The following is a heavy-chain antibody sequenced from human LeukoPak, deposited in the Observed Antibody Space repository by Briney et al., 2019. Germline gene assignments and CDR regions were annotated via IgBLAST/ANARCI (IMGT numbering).Heavy chain of an antibody. CDR3: ASSIVPAARGNYFDY. Sequence: SETLSLTCTVSGDSISSSSYYWGWIRQPPGKGLEWIGSFYYSGSSNYNPSLRSRVTMSVDTSKNQFSLKLSSVTAADTAVYYCASSIVPAARGNYFDYWGQGTLVTVSS. D-gene: IGHD2-2*01. CDR2: FYYSGSS. CDR1: GDSISSSSYY. J-gene: IGHJ4*02. V-gene: IGHV4-39*07.